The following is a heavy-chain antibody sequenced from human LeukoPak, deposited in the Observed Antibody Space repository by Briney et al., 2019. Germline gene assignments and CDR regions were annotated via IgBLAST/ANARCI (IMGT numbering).Heavy chain of an antibody. CDR1: GGSFSGYY. Sequence: SETLSLTCAVYGGSFSGYYWSWIRQPSGKGLEWIGEIDHSGSTNYNPSLKSRVTISVDTSKNQFSLKLSSVTAADTAVYYCARRIAVAGTEDYWGQGTLVTVSS. CDR3: ARRIAVAGTEDY. V-gene: IGHV4-34*01. D-gene: IGHD6-19*01. J-gene: IGHJ4*02. CDR2: IDHSGST.